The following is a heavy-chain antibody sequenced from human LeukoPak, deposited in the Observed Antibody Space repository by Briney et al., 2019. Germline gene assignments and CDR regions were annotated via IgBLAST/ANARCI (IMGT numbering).Heavy chain of an antibody. Sequence: ASVKVSCKASGYTFTGYYMHWVRQAPGQGLEWMGWINPKSGGTNYAQKFQGRVTMTRDTSISTAYMELSRLRSDDTAVYCCARGPTVTTGYYYYYMDVWGKGTTVTVSS. V-gene: IGHV1-2*02. CDR3: ARGPTVTTGYYYYYMDV. D-gene: IGHD4-17*01. CDR1: GYTFTGYY. J-gene: IGHJ6*03. CDR2: INPKSGGT.